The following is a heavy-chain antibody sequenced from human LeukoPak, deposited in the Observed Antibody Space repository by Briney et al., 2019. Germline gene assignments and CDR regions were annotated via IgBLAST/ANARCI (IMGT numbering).Heavy chain of an antibody. CDR2: IIPILGIA. J-gene: IGHJ4*02. V-gene: IGHV1-69*04. Sequence: SVKVSCKASGGTFSSYAISWVRQAPGQGLEWMGRIIPILGIANYAQKFQGRVTITADKSTSTAHMELSSLRSEDTAVYYCARVGQWLNRYYFDYWGQGTLVTVSS. CDR3: ARVGQWLNRYYFDY. CDR1: GGTFSSYA. D-gene: IGHD6-19*01.